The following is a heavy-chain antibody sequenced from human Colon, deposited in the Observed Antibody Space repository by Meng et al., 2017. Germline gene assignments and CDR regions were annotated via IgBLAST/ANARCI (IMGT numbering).Heavy chain of an antibody. CDR1: GYFITSGYY. Sequence: SETLSLTCTVSGYFITSGYYWGWIRQTPGKGLEWIVRIYHSGTSYYEPSLYSRVTISVATFNNQFSLKLRSVTATNTAVYYCARVPGGNQYNYYYYGGMDVWGQGITVTVSS. V-gene: IGHV4-38-2*02. D-gene: IGHD4-23*01. CDR3: ARVPGGNQYNYYYYGGMDV. CDR2: IYHSGTS. J-gene: IGHJ6*02.